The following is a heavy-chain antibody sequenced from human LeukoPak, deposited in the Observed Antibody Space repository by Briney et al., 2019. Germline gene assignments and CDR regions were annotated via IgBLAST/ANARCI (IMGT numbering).Heavy chain of an antibody. V-gene: IGHV3-66*01. CDR2: IYSGGTT. J-gene: IGHJ6*02. CDR1: GFTVSSNY. Sequence: GGSLRLSCAASGFTVSSNYMSWVRQAPGKGLEWISVIYSGGTTYYADSVMDRFTISRDISKNTLYLQLNSLRAEDTAVYYCARTCSGGSCYLYFYYGMDVWGQGTTVTVSS. CDR3: ARTCSGGSCYLYFYYGMDV. D-gene: IGHD2-15*01.